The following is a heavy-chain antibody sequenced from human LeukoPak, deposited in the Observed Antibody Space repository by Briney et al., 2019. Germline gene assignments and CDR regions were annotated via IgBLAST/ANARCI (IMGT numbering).Heavy chain of an antibody. J-gene: IGHJ4*02. CDR3: TQSNY. V-gene: IGHV3-73*01. CDR2: IRSKADNYAT. CDR1: GFTFSGSP. Sequence: GGSLRLSCAASGFTFSGSPILWVRQASGKGLEWVGRIRSKADNYATAYAASVQGRRTISRDDSKSTAYLQLNSLKTEDTAVYYCTQSNYWGQGALVTVSS.